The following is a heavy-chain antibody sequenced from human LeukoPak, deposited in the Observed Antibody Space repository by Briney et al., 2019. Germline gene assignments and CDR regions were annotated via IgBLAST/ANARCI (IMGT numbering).Heavy chain of an antibody. CDR2: IGYTGTDT. Sequence: GGSLRLSCAASGFTFSSFGMHWVRQAPGEGLEWVAYIGYTGTDTYYADSVKGRFTISRDNSKNTVHLQVNGLRAADTALYSCARDLTERKYYIAYWGQGTLVTVSS. J-gene: IGHJ4*02. CDR3: ARDLTERKYYIAY. V-gene: IGHV3-30*02. CDR1: GFTFSSFG. D-gene: IGHD2-8*02.